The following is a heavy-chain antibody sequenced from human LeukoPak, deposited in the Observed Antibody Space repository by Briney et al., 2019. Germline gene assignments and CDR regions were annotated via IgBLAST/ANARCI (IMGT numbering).Heavy chain of an antibody. CDR2: FDSGGST. CDR1: GDSMSYYY. V-gene: IGHV4-59*08. D-gene: IGHD6-13*01. Sequence: SETLSLTCTVSGDSMSYYYWNWIRQPPGKGLEWIGYFDSGGSTNYNPSLRSRVTISVDTPKNQFSLKLNSVTAADTAVYYCARGRGSSSWAFYYYYLDVWGKGTTVTVSS. J-gene: IGHJ6*03. CDR3: ARGRGSSSWAFYYYYLDV.